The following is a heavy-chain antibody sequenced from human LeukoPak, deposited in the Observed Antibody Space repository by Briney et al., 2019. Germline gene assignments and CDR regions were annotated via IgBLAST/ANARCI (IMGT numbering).Heavy chain of an antibody. Sequence: GGSLRLSCAASGFTFSSYWMSWVRQAPGKGLEWVANIKQDGSEKYYVDSVKGRFTISRDNAKNSLYLQMDSLRAEDTAVYYCARLMYYYGSGSYLYWGQGTLVTVSS. D-gene: IGHD3-10*01. CDR3: ARLMYYYGSGSYLY. J-gene: IGHJ4*02. V-gene: IGHV3-7*01. CDR2: IKQDGSEK. CDR1: GFTFSSYW.